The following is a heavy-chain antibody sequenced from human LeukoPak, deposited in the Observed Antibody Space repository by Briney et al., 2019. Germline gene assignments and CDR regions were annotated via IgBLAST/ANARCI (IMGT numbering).Heavy chain of an antibody. CDR2: ISSTGITK. D-gene: IGHD3-16*01. V-gene: IGHV3-48*03. CDR1: GFTFSNFG. CDR3: ARDLVSGAYTFDT. J-gene: IGHJ3*02. Sequence: GGSLRLSCAASGFTFSNFGLNWVRQAPGKGLQWVSFISSTGITKYYADSVRGRFTISRDNTRNSLYLQMSSLRAEDTAVYYRARDLVSGAYTFDTWGQGTVVTVSS.